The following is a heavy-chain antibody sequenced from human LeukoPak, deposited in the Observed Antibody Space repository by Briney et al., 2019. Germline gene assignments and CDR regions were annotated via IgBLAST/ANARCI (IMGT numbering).Heavy chain of an antibody. CDR1: GDSISSSKW. CDR3: ARALVIDY. CDR2: IKQDGSEK. V-gene: IGHV3-7*01. J-gene: IGHJ4*02. Sequence: PSETLSLTCAVSGDSISSSKWWTWVRQAPGKGLEWVANIKQDGSEKYYVDSVKGRFTISRDNAKNSLYLQMNSLRAEDTAVYYCARALVIDYWGQGTLVTVSS. D-gene: IGHD4-23*01.